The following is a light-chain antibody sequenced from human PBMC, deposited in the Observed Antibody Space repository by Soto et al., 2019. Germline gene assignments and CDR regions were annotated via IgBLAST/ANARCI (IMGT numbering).Light chain of an antibody. V-gene: IGLV2-8*01. CDR1: SSDVRDYNF. CDR3: SSYAGSNNLRL. CDR2: EVT. Sequence: QSVLTQPPSASGSPGQSVTISCTGTSSDVRDYNFVSWYQQHPGKAPKLMIYEVTKRPSGVPARFSGSRSGNTASLTVSGLQDEDEADYYCSSYAGSNNLRLFGGGTKLTVL. J-gene: IGLJ2*01.